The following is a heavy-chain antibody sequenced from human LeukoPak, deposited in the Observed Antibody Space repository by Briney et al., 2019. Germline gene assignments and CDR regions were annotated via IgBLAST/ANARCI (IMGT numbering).Heavy chain of an antibody. CDR3: ARMGCSGGSCYSSLTSNWFDP. CDR1: GISLSNARMG. CDR2: IFSNDEK. V-gene: IGHV2-26*01. J-gene: IGHJ5*02. Sequence: SGPTLVNPTETLTLICTVSGISLSNARMGVSWIRQPPGKALEWLAHIFSNDEKSYSTSLKSRLTISKDSSKSQVVLTMTNMDPVDTATYYCARMGCSGGSCYSSLTSNWFDPWGQGTLVTVSS. D-gene: IGHD2-15*01.